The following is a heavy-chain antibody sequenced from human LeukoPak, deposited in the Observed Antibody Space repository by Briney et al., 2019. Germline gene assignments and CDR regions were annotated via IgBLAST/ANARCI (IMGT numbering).Heavy chain of an antibody. Sequence: GGSLRLSCAASGFTFSSYEMNWVRQAPGKGLEWVSAISGSGGSTYYADSVKGRFTISRDNSKNTLYLQMNSLRAEDTAVYYCAKDHPDYGDYSYYFDYWGQGTLVTVSS. V-gene: IGHV3-23*01. CDR3: AKDHPDYGDYSYYFDY. CDR2: ISGSGGST. D-gene: IGHD4-17*01. CDR1: GFTFSSYE. J-gene: IGHJ4*02.